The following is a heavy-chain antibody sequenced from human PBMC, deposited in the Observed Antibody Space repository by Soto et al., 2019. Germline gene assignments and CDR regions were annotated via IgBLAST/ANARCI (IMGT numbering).Heavy chain of an antibody. Sequence: ASVKVSCKASGYSFTNYGVTWVRQAPGQGLEWMGWISAYNGDTYYAQNLQGRLTMTTDTSTSTGYMELRALGSDDTAVYFCARVEDYFDSSGYAHWGQGTLVTVSS. CDR2: ISAYNGDT. D-gene: IGHD3-22*01. J-gene: IGHJ1*01. CDR1: GYSFTNYG. CDR3: ARVEDYFDSSGYAH. V-gene: IGHV1-18*04.